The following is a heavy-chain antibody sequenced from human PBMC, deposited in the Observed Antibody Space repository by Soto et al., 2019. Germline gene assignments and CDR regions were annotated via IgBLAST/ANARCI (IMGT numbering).Heavy chain of an antibody. CDR1: GYTFTSYG. J-gene: IGHJ4*02. D-gene: IGHD6-13*01. Sequence: ASVKVSCKASGYTFTSYGISWVRQAPGQGLEWMGWISAYNGNTNYAQKLQGRVTMTTDTSTSTAYMELRSLRSDDTAVYYCARDNNLIAAAGHFDYWGQGTLVTVSS. CDR3: ARDNNLIAAAGHFDY. V-gene: IGHV1-18*01. CDR2: ISAYNGNT.